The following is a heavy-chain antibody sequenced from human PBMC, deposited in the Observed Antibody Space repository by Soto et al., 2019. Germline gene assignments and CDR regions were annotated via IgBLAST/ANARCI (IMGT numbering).Heavy chain of an antibody. V-gene: IGHV1-18*01. CDR3: ARVFRWSSSSWGFDY. D-gene: IGHD6-6*01. CDR1: GYTFLSYG. Sequence: QVQLVQSGAEVKKPGASVKVSCKASGYTFLSYGITWVRQAPGQGLEWMGWISAYNAHTNYGQKFQDRVSMTTDTSSNTAYQEVRSLRSDDTAFYFCARVFRWSSSSWGFDYWGQGTLVTVSS. J-gene: IGHJ4*02. CDR2: ISAYNAHT.